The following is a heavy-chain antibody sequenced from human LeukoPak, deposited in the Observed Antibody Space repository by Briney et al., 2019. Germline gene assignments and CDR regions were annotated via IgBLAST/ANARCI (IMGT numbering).Heavy chain of an antibody. D-gene: IGHD4-17*01. CDR2: MNSDGSNT. CDR1: GFTFSRYW. Sequence: GGSLRLSYAASGFTFSRYWMHWVRQAPGEGLVWVSRMNSDGSNTNYADSVKGRFTISRDNAKNTLYLQVNSLRAEDTAVYYCAKGGVGTTVTYFDYWGRGSLVTVFS. J-gene: IGHJ4*02. V-gene: IGHV3-74*01. CDR3: AKGGVGTTVTYFDY.